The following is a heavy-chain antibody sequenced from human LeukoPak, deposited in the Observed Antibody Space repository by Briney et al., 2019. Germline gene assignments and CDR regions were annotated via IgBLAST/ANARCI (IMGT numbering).Heavy chain of an antibody. CDR2: INHSGST. CDR3: ARGAAGYSYG. Sequence: PSETLSLTCAVYGGSFSGYYWSWIRQPPGKGLEWIGEINHSGSTNYNPSLKSRVTISIDTSKNQFSLRLSSVTAVDTAVYYCARGAAGYSYGWGQGTLVTVSS. J-gene: IGHJ4*02. V-gene: IGHV4-34*01. CDR1: GGSFSGYY. D-gene: IGHD5-18*01.